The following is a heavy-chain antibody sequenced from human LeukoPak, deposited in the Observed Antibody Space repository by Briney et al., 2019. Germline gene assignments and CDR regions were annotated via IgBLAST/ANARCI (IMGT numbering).Heavy chain of an antibody. Sequence: SVKVSCKGFGATFSTFDIHRVRQAPGQGLEWMGGIIPIFGTAKYAQKFQGRVTISADISTSTAYMELSSLRSEDTAVYYCARELKGENPVGAFDIWGQGTMVTVSS. D-gene: IGHD3-16*01. CDR1: GATFSTFD. V-gene: IGHV1-69*06. CDR3: ARELKGENPVGAFDI. CDR2: IIPIFGTA. J-gene: IGHJ3*02.